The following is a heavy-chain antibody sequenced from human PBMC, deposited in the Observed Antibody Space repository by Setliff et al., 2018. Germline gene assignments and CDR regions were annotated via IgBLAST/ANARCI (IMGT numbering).Heavy chain of an antibody. V-gene: IGHV4-31*03. J-gene: IGHJ5*02. CDR2: IYHSGST. CDR1: GDSIGRGGYY. CDR3: ARDRRGGYGAINWFDP. Sequence: PSETLSLTCSVSGDSIGRGGYYWSWIRQQPGKGLEWIASIYHSGSTYYNPSLKSRLRVSMDSSKNQFYLDLSSVTAADTAVYYCARDRRGGYGAINWFDPWGQGTLVTVSS. D-gene: IGHD3-16*01.